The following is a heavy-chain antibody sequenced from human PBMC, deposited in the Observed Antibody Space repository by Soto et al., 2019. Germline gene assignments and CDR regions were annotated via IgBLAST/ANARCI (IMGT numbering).Heavy chain of an antibody. J-gene: IGHJ4*02. CDR3: ARVTAVQTHYFDY. V-gene: IGHV3-30-3*01. CDR1: GFTFSSYA. CDR2: ISYDGSNK. D-gene: IGHD2-21*02. Sequence: GGSLRLSCAASGFTFSSYAMHWVRQAPGKGLEWVAVISYDGSNKYYADSVKGRFTISRDNSKNTLYLQMNSLRAEDTAVYYCARVTAVQTHYFDYWGQGTLVTVSS.